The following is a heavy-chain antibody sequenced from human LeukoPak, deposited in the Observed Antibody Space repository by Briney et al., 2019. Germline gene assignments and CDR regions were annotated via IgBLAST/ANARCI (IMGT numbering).Heavy chain of an antibody. D-gene: IGHD1-1*01. CDR3: VRDFNDYYYYYYMDV. J-gene: IGHJ6*03. CDR2: TYTSGST. V-gene: IGHV4-4*07. CDR1: GGSISSYY. Sequence: SETLSLTCTVSGGSISSYYWSWIRQPAGKGLEWIGRTYTSGSTNYNPSLKSRVTMSADTSKNQFSLKLSSVTAADTAVYYRVRDFNDYYYYYYMDVWGKGTTVTVSS.